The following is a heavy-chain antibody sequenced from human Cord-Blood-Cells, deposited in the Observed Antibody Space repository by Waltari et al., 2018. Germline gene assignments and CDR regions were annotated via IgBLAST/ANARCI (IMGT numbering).Heavy chain of an antibody. CDR1: GGSFSGYY. D-gene: IGHD3-3*01. Sequence: QVQLQQWGAGLLKPSETLSLTCAVYGGSFSGYYWSWIRQPPGKGLEWSGEINHSGSTNYNPSLKSRVTISVDTSKNQFSLKLSSVTAADTAVYYCASDFWSGYDAFDIWGQGTMVTVSS. CDR2: INHSGST. J-gene: IGHJ3*02. V-gene: IGHV4-34*01. CDR3: ASDFWSGYDAFDI.